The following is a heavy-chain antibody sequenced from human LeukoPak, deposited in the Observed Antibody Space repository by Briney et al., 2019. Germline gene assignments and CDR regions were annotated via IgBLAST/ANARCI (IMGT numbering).Heavy chain of an antibody. V-gene: IGHV3-30*03. CDR2: ISYDGSNK. CDR1: GFTFSSYG. CDR3: ATVGVAGGVYFDY. J-gene: IGHJ4*02. D-gene: IGHD6-19*01. Sequence: PGGSLRLSCAASGFTFSSYGMHWVRQAPGKGLEWVAVISYDGSNKYYADSVKGRFTISRDNSKNTLYLQMNSLRVEDTGVYYCATVGVAGGVYFDYWGQGTLVTVSS.